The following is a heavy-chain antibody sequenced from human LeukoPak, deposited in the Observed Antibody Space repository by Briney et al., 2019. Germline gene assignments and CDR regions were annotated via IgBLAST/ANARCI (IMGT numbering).Heavy chain of an antibody. CDR1: GGSFSGYY. CDR3: ARATYYYGSGSYWFDP. J-gene: IGHJ5*02. V-gene: IGHV4-34*01. D-gene: IGHD3-10*01. Sequence: SETLSLTCAVYGGSFSGYYWSWLRQPPGKGLEWIGEINHSGSTNYNPSLKSRVTISVDTSNKQFSLRLSFVTAADTAVYYCARATYYYGSGSYWFDPWGRGTLVTVSS. CDR2: INHSGST.